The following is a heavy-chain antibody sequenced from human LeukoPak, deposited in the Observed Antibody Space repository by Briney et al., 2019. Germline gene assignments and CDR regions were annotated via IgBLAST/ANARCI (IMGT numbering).Heavy chain of an antibody. CDR2: IYYSGST. D-gene: IGHD3-16*02. CDR1: GGSISSSSYY. J-gene: IGHJ4*02. Sequence: PSETLSLTCTVSGGSISSSSYYWGWIRQPPGKGLEWIGSIYYSGSTYYNPSLKSRVTISVDTSKNQFSLKLSSVTAADTAVYYCARAGERLDYVWGSYRFDYWGQGTLVTVSS. V-gene: IGHV4-39*07. CDR3: ARAGERLDYVWGSYRFDY.